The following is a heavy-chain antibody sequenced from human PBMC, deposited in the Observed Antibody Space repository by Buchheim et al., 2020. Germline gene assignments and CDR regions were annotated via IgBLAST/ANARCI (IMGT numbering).Heavy chain of an antibody. CDR1: GGSISSGGYY. Sequence: QVQLQESGPGLVKPSQTLSLTCTVSGGSISSGGYYWSWIRQHPGKGLEWIGYIYYSGSTYYNPSLKSRATISVDTSKNQFSLKLSPVTAADTAVYYCARGNTAMARPRHDYFDYWGQGTL. D-gene: IGHD5-18*01. CDR2: IYYSGST. J-gene: IGHJ4*02. CDR3: ARGNTAMARPRHDYFDY. V-gene: IGHV4-31*03.